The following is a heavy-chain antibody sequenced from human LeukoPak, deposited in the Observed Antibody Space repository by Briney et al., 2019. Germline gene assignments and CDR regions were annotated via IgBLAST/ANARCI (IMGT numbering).Heavy chain of an antibody. CDR1: GYTFTGYY. V-gene: IGHV1-2*02. Sequence: ASVKVSCKASGYTFTGYYMHWVRQAPRQGLEWMGWINPNSGGTNYAQKFQGRVTMTRDTSISTAYMELSRLRSDDTAVYYCARRSAGSSGSSFDYWGQGTLVTVSS. D-gene: IGHD3-10*01. J-gene: IGHJ4*02. CDR3: ARRSAGSSGSSFDY. CDR2: INPNSGGT.